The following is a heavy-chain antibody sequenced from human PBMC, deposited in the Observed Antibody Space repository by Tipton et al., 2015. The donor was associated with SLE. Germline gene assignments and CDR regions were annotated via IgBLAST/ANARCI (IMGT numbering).Heavy chain of an antibody. CDR3: ARAPDYYDSSGFDY. CDR2: IYHSGST. J-gene: IGHJ4*02. Sequence: TLSLTCTVSGGSISSSSYYWGWIRQPPGKGLEWIGSIYHSGSTYYNPSLKSRVTISVDTSKNQFSLKLSSVTAADTAVYYCARAPDYYDSSGFDYWGQGTLVTVSS. V-gene: IGHV4-39*07. CDR1: GGSISSSSYY. D-gene: IGHD3-22*01.